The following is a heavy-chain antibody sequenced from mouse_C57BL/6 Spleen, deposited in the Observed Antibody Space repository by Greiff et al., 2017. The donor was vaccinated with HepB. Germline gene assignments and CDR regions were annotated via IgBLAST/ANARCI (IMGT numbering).Heavy chain of an antibody. V-gene: IGHV1-69*01. CDR3: ARASSGKAWFAY. J-gene: IGHJ3*01. D-gene: IGHD3-2*02. Sequence: QVQLQQPGAELVMPGASVKLSCKASGYTFTSYWMHWVKQRPGQGLEWIGEIDPSDSDTNYNQKFKGKSTLTVDKSSSTAYMQLSSLTSEDSAVYYCARASSGKAWFAYWGQGTLVTVSA. CDR2: IDPSDSDT. CDR1: GYTFTSYW.